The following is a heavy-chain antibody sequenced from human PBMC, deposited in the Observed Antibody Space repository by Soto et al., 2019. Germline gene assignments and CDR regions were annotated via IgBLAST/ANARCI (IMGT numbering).Heavy chain of an antibody. J-gene: IGHJ4*02. D-gene: IGHD6-6*01. CDR3: ARYSSSSSHDIWPDRLAY. V-gene: IGHV1-3*01. CDR2: INAGNGNT. CDR1: GYTFTSYA. Sequence: ASVKVSCKASGYTFTSYAMHWVRQAPGQRLEWMGWINAGNGNTKYSQKFQGRVTITRDTSASTAYMELSSLRSEDTAVYYCARYSSSSSHDIWPDRLAYWGQGTLVTVSS.